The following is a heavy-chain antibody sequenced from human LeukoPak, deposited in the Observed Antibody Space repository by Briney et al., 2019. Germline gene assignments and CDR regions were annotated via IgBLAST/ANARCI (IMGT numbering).Heavy chain of an antibody. CDR2: IVGTGDST. Sequence: GGSLRLSCAASGFTFSSYAMSWVRQAPGKGLEWVSGIVGTGDSTYYADSVKGRFTISRDNAKNSLYLQVNSLRDEDTAVYYCARDLHFSFDYWGQGTLVTVS. D-gene: IGHD2/OR15-2a*01. CDR1: GFTFSSYA. J-gene: IGHJ4*02. CDR3: ARDLHFSFDY. V-gene: IGHV3-23*01.